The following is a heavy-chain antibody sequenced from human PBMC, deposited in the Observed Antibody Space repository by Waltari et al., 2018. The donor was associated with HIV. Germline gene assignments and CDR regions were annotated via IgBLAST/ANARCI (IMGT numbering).Heavy chain of an antibody. CDR2: INYDGGDK. CDR1: GFTFSNYW. J-gene: IGHJ4*02. Sequence: EVHLVESGGGLVQPGGSLRLSCTGSGFTFSNYWMSWVRQAPGKGPGWVASINYDGGDKYYVDSVKGRFTISRENSKNSLYLQMSSLRVEDTAVYYCAREPFWGQGILVTVSS. CDR3: AREPF. V-gene: IGHV3-7*01.